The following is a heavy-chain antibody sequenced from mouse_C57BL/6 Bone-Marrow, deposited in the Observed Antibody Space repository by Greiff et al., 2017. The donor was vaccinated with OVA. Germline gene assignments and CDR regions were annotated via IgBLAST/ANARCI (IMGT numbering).Heavy chain of an antibody. Sequence: QVQLQQPGAELVKPGASVKLSCKASGYTFTSYWMHWVKQRPGQGLEWIGMIHPNSGSTNYNEKFKSKATLTVDKSSSTAYMQLSSLTSEDSAVYYCARSALLLRGYYVDYWGQGTTLTVSS. CDR2: IHPNSGST. V-gene: IGHV1-64*01. J-gene: IGHJ2*01. D-gene: IGHD1-1*01. CDR1: GYTFTSYW. CDR3: ARSALLLRGYYVDY.